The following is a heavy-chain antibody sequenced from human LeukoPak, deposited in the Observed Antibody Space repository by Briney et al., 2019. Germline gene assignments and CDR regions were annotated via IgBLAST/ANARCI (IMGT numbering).Heavy chain of an antibody. D-gene: IGHD7-27*01. CDR2: ISSSSSYI. CDR3: ARDLALTGMRGFDY. Sequence: PGGSLRFSCAASGFTFSSYSMNWVRQAPGKGLEWVSSISSSSSYIYYADSVKGRFTISRDNAKNSLYLQMNSLRAEDTAVYYCARDLALTGMRGFDYWGQGTLVTVSS. CDR1: GFTFSSYS. J-gene: IGHJ4*02. V-gene: IGHV3-21*01.